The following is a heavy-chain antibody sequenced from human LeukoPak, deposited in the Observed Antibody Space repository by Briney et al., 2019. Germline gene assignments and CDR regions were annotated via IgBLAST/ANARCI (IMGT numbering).Heavy chain of an antibody. D-gene: IGHD4-17*01. V-gene: IGHV4-38-2*01. CDR2: IYHSGST. CDR1: GYSIRSSYH. J-gene: IGHJ4*02. Sequence: SETLSLTCAVSGYSIRSSYHWGWIRQPPVKGLEWIGSIYHSGSTYYNPSLKSRVTISVDTSKNQFSLKLSSVTAADTAVYYCARQVTVTTFDYWGQGTLVTVSS. CDR3: ARQVTVTTFDY.